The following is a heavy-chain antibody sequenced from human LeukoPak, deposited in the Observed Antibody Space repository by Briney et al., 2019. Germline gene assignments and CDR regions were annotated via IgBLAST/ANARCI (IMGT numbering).Heavy chain of an antibody. J-gene: IGHJ4*02. Sequence: GGSLRLSCAASGFTFSSYAMHWVRQAPGKGLEWVAVISYDGSNKYYADSVKGRFTISRDNSENTLYLQMNSLRAEDTAVYYCARRAYGGNSGVNFDYWGQGTLVTVSS. CDR1: GFTFSSYA. CDR2: ISYDGSNK. CDR3: ARRAYGGNSGVNFDY. V-gene: IGHV3-30-3*01. D-gene: IGHD4-23*01.